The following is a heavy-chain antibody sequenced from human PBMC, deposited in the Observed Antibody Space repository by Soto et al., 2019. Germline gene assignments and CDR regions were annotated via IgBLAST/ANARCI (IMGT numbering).Heavy chain of an antibody. D-gene: IGHD1-1*01. CDR3: ARNWHYSRRRQFDR. J-gene: IGHJ5*02. Sequence: HLQLQESGPGLVRPSETLSLTCTVSGCSISDSNYYWGWIRRPPGKGLEWIGSINYSGSTYYNPSLKSRVTISVDTSKNQFSIQVTSGTDADTAIYYCARNWHYSRRRQFDRRGKGTRVTVS. CDR1: GCSISDSNYY. V-gene: IGHV4-39*01. CDR2: INYSGST.